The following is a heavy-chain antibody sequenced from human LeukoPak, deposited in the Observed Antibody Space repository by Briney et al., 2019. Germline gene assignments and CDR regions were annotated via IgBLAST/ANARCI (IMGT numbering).Heavy chain of an antibody. CDR3: ARGPGGYCTNGVCYNGYWFDR. J-gene: IGHJ5*02. D-gene: IGHD2-8*01. Sequence: SLTLSLTSTVSGDSISRVNYYWDWIRQPAGKGLEWIGRAYSSGTTNYNPSLKTPVTGSADTFNNQSSLRMSSVTAADSAVYYWARGPGGYCTNGVCYNGYWFDRWGQGTLVTVSS. CDR2: AYSSGTT. CDR1: GDSISRVNYY. V-gene: IGHV4-61*02.